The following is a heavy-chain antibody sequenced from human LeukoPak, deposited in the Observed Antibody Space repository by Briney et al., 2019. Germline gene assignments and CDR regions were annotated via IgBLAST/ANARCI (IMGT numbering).Heavy chain of an antibody. D-gene: IGHD6-25*01. J-gene: IGHJ4*02. Sequence: SETLSLTCAVYGESFSGYYWSWIRQPPGKGLEWIGEINHSGSTNYNPSLKSRVTISVDTSKNQFSLKLSSVTAADTAVYYCARGAALSFDYWGQGTLVTVSS. CDR1: GESFSGYY. V-gene: IGHV4-34*01. CDR3: ARGAALSFDY. CDR2: INHSGST.